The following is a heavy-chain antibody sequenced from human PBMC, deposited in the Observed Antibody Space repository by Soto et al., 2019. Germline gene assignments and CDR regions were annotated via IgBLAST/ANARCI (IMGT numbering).Heavy chain of an antibody. CDR1: GYTITSYG. CDR3: ARDPYDFWSGYGPYYMDV. V-gene: IGHV1-18*01. Sequence: ASVKVSCKASGYTITSYGISWVRQAPGQGLEWMGWISAYNGNTNYAQKLQGRVTMTTDTSTSTAYMELRSLRSDDTAVYYCARDPYDFWSGYGPYYMDVWGKGTTGTVSS. CDR2: ISAYNGNT. D-gene: IGHD3-3*01. J-gene: IGHJ6*03.